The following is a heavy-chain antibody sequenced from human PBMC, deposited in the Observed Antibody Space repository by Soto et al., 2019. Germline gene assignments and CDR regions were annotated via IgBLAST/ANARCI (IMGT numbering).Heavy chain of an antibody. CDR2: ISYDGSNK. CDR3: ARVTPSWDGGY. Sequence: QVQLVESGGGVVQPGRSLRLSCAASGFTFSSYAMHWVRQAPGKGLEWVAVISYDGSNKYYADSVKGRFTISRDNSKNTLYLQMNSLRAEDTAVYYCARVTPSWDGGYWGQGTLVTVSS. V-gene: IGHV3-30-3*01. D-gene: IGHD4-17*01. J-gene: IGHJ4*02. CDR1: GFTFSSYA.